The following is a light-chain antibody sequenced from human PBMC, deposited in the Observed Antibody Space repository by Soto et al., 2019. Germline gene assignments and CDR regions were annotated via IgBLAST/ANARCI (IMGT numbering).Light chain of an antibody. Sequence: DIQMTQSPSTLSASVGDRVTITCRASQSISSWLAWYQHKPGKAPKLLIYKASSLESGVPSRFSGSGSGTDFTLTTITLQTDVFASDECKQYNIYPFTFGHGTKVYIK. CDR3: KQYNIYPFT. CDR1: QSISSW. CDR2: KAS. J-gene: IGKJ3*01. V-gene: IGKV1-5*03.